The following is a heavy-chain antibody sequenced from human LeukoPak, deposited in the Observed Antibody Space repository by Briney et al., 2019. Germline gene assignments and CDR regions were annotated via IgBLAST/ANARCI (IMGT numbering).Heavy chain of an antibody. V-gene: IGHV3-33*06. CDR2: IWYDGSNK. D-gene: IGHD1-1*01. J-gene: IGHJ6*03. CDR1: GFTFGSYG. Sequence: PGGSLRLSCAASGFTFGSYGMHWVRQAPGKGLEWVAVIWYDGSNKYYADSVKGRFTISRDNSKNTLYLQMNSLRAEDTAVYYCAKVGLEGPYYYYMDVWGKGTTVTVSS. CDR3: AKVGLEGPYYYYMDV.